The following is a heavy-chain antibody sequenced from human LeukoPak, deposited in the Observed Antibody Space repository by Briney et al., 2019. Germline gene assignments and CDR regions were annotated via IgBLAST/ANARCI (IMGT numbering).Heavy chain of an antibody. J-gene: IGHJ4*02. D-gene: IGHD4-11*01. CDR1: GFTFSSYW. V-gene: IGHV3-7*01. Sequence: PGGSLRLSCAASGFTFSSYWMSWVRQAPGKGLEWVANIKQDGSAKYYVDSVKGRFTISRDNAKNSLHLQMNSLRAEDTAVYYCARDYSNYVGSPTFDYWGQGTLVTVSS. CDR3: ARDYSNYVGSPTFDY. CDR2: IKQDGSAK.